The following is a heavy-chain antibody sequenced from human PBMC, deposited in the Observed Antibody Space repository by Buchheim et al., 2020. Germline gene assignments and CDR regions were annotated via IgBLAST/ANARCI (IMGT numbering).Heavy chain of an antibody. V-gene: IGHV3-30-3*01. CDR2: ISYDGSNK. CDR3: AREDYGDYGGVDY. CDR1: GFTFSSYA. D-gene: IGHD4-17*01. J-gene: IGHJ4*02. Sequence: VQLLDSGGGLVQPGGSLRLSCAASGFTFSSYAMHWVRQAPGKGLEWVAVISYDGSNKYYADSVKGRFTISRDNSKNTLYLQMNSLRAEDTAVYYCAREDYGDYGGVDYWGQGTL.